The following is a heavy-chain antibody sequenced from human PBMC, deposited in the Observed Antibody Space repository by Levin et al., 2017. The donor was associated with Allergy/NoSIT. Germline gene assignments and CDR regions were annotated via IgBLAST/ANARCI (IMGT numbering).Heavy chain of an antibody. CDR2: IYSGGST. CDR1: GFTVSRNY. Sequence: GESLKISCAASGFTVSRNYMSWVRQAPGKGLEWVSIIYSGGSTYYTDSVKGRFTISRDNSKNTIYLQMNGLRAEDTAMYYCASTSRDIDPGDYVACDYWGQGTLVTVSS. J-gene: IGHJ4*02. V-gene: IGHV3-53*01. CDR3: ASTSRDIDPGDYVACDY. D-gene: IGHD3-16*01.